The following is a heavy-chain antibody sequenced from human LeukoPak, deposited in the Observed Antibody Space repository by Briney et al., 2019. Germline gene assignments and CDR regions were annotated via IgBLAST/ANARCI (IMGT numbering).Heavy chain of an antibody. D-gene: IGHD2-15*01. J-gene: IGHJ4*02. CDR2: IDSDGSST. CDR3: ARSGAPTLDY. Sequence: GGSLRLSCAASGFTFSSYWMHWVRQAPGKGLVWVSRIDSDGSSTIYADSAKGRFTISRDNAKNTLYLQMNSLRAEDTAAYYCARSGAPTLDYWGQGTLVIVSS. CDR1: GFTFSSYW. V-gene: IGHV3-74*01.